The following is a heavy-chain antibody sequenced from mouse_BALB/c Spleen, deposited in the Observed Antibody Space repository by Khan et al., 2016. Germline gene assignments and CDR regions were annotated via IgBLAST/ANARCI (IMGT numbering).Heavy chain of an antibody. Sequence: VQLKQSGPGLVKPSQSLSLTCTVTGYSVTSDYAWNWIRQFPGNKLEWMGYISYSGDTTYNPSLKSRISITRYTSKNQFFLHLTSVTTEDTATYYCARSPYYYGFAYWGQGTLVTVSA. D-gene: IGHD1-1*01. CDR3: ARSPYYYGFAY. CDR1: GYSVTSDYA. CDR2: ISYSGDT. J-gene: IGHJ3*01. V-gene: IGHV3-2*02.